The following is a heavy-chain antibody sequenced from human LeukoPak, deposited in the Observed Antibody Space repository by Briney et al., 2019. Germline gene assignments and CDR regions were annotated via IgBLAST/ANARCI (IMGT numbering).Heavy chain of an antibody. V-gene: IGHV3-23*01. CDR2: MSGSGGST. D-gene: IGHD7-27*01. Sequence: GGSLRLSCEASGFIFSSYAMSWVRQAPGKGLEWVSGMSGSGGSTYCPDSVKGRFTISRDNSKNTLYLQMNSLRAEDTAVYYCARDLINWGLDYWGQGTLVTVSS. CDR1: GFIFSSYA. J-gene: IGHJ4*02. CDR3: ARDLINWGLDY.